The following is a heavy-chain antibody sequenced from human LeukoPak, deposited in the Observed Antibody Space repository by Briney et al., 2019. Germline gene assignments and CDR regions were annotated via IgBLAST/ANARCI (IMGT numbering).Heavy chain of an antibody. V-gene: IGHV4-4*02. J-gene: IGHJ4*02. CDR2: VHLDGRT. CDR3: AREGGFYRPLDY. CDR1: GGSVTSTNW. Sequence: PSETLSLTCDVDGGSVTSTNWWPGVRQPPGKGLEWIGEVHLDGRTNYNPSLKSRLIMSVDLPENHISLKLTSVTAADTAVYYCAREGGFYRPLDYSGQGTLVTVSS. D-gene: IGHD3-3*01.